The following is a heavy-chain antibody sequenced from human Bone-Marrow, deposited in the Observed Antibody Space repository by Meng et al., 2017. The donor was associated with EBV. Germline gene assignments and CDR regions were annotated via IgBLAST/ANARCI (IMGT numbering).Heavy chain of an antibody. D-gene: IGHD3-22*01. CDR2: INHSGST. CDR1: GGSFSGYY. J-gene: IGHJ1*01. V-gene: IGHV4-34*10. CDR3: ARSLTYYYDSSGDKGLQH. Sequence: QVQLQESGPGLVKPSEXLSPPCALHGGSFSGYYWNWIRQPPGKGLEWIGEINHSGSTNSNASLKSRVTISVDKSKNQFSLKLSSVTAADTAVYYCARSLTYYYDSSGDKGLQHWGQGTLVTVSS.